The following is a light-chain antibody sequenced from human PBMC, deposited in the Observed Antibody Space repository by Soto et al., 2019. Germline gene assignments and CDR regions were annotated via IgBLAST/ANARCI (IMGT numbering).Light chain of an antibody. CDR2: TAS. V-gene: IGKV1-27*01. J-gene: IGKJ4*01. CDR3: QKYHSAPLN. CDR1: QAISSS. Sequence: DIQMTQSPSFLSASVGDRVTLTCRASQAISSSLAWYQQKPGRVPKLLIYTASTLQSGVPSRFSGSGSGTDFTLTISSLQPEDVATYYCQKYHSAPLNFGGGTKVDI.